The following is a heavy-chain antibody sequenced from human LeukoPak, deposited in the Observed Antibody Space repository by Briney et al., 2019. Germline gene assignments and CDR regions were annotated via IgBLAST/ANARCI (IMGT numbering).Heavy chain of an antibody. CDR1: GFTFSSYW. D-gene: IGHD4-17*01. Sequence: GGSLRVSCAASGFTFSSYWMSWVRQAPGKGLEWVANIKRDGSEKYYVDSVKGRFTISRDNAKNSLYLQMNSLRAEDTAVYYCAKGRRLDYGDYLARGPFDYWGQGTLVTVSS. CDR3: AKGRRLDYGDYLARGPFDY. CDR2: IKRDGSEK. J-gene: IGHJ4*02. V-gene: IGHV3-7*03.